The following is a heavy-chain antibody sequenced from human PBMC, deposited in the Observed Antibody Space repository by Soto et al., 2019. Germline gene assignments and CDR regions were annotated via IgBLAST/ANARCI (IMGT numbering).Heavy chain of an antibody. CDR1: GGSISSYY. D-gene: IGHD3-3*01. Sequence: PSETLSLTCTVSGGSISSYYWSWIRQPTGKGLEWIGYIYYSGSTNYNPSLKSRVTISVDTYKNQFSLKLSSVNAADTDVYYCARAVKMEYYFDYWGQGTLVTVSS. V-gene: IGHV4-59*01. CDR3: ARAVKMEYYFDY. CDR2: IYYSGST. J-gene: IGHJ4*02.